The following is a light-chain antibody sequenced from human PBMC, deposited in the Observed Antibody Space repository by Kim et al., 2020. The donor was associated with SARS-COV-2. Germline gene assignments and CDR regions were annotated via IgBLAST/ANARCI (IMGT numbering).Light chain of an antibody. J-gene: IGKJ1*01. CDR3: QQYRSSLWA. CDR2: AAS. CDR1: QSISSTY. V-gene: IGKV3-20*01. Sequence: PGERATLSCRARQSISSTYLAWYQQKPGQAPRLLIYAASSRATGIPDRFSGRGSGTDFTLTISRLEPEDFAMYYCQQYRSSLWAFGQGTKVDIK.